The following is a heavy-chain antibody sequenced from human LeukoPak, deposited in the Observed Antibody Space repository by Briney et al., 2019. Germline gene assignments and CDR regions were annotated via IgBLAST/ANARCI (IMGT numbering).Heavy chain of an antibody. Sequence: ASVKVSCKASGGTFSSYAISWVRQAPGQGLELMGRIIPIFGTANYAQKFQGRVTITTDESTSTAYMELSSLRSEDTAVYYCARGRLQGHLGGFDYWGQGTLVTVSS. V-gene: IGHV1-69*05. D-gene: IGHD5-24*01. CDR3: ARGRLQGHLGGFDY. CDR2: IIPIFGTA. CDR1: GGTFSSYA. J-gene: IGHJ4*02.